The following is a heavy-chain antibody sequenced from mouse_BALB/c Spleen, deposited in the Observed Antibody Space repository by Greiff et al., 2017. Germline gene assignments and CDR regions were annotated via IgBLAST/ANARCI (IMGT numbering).Heavy chain of an antibody. J-gene: IGHJ1*01. D-gene: IGHD2-12*01. Sequence: EVQGVESGGGLVQPGGSLRLSCATSGFTFSDFYMEWVRQPPGKRLEWIAASRNKANDYTTEYSASVKGRFIVSRDTSQSILYLQMNALRAEDTAIYYCARVPTTGWYFDVWGAGTTVTVSS. CDR2: SRNKANDYTT. V-gene: IGHV7-1*02. CDR1: GFTFSDFY. CDR3: ARVPTTGWYFDV.